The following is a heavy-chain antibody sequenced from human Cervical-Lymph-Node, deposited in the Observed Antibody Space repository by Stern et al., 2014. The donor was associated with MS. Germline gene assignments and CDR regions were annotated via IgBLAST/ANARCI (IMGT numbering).Heavy chain of an antibody. Sequence: QVQLQESGPGLVKPSQTLSLTCTVSGASISSGAYYWSWIRQHPGKGLEWIGYIYYSGSTYYNPSLKSRVAISIDTPKSQFTLKLSSVTAADTAVYYCAREVVGQYFDYWGQGTLVTVSS. D-gene: IGHD2-15*01. V-gene: IGHV4-31*03. J-gene: IGHJ4*02. CDR1: GASISSGAYY. CDR3: AREVVGQYFDY. CDR2: IYYSGST.